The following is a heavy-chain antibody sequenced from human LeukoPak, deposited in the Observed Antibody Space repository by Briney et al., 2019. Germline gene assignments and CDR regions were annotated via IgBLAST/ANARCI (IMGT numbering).Heavy chain of an antibody. J-gene: IGHJ4*02. CDR1: GYTFTSYD. V-gene: IGHV1-8*01. CDR2: MNPNSGNT. CDR3: ASIRLEYCSGGSCYSGGYFDY. Sequence: ASVKVSCKASGYTFTSYDINWVRQATGQGLEWMGWMNPNSGNTGYAQKFQGRVTMTRNTSISTAYMELSSLRSEDTAVYYCASIRLEYCSGGSCYSGGYFDYWGQGTLVTVSS. D-gene: IGHD2-15*01.